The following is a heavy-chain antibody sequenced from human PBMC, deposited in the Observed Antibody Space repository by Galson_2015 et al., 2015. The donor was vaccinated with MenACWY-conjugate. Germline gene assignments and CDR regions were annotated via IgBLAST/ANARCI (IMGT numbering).Heavy chain of an antibody. V-gene: IGHV3-15*01. CDR1: GFTFSNAW. Sequence: SLRLSCAASGFTFSNAWMSWVRQAPGKGLEWVGRIKSKTDGGTTDYAAPVKGRFTISRDDSKNTLYLQMNSLKTEDTAVYYCTTGRREYSGSYVAYYWGQGTLVTVSS. J-gene: IGHJ4*02. D-gene: IGHD1-26*01. CDR2: IKSKTDGGTT. CDR3: TTGRREYSGSYVAYY.